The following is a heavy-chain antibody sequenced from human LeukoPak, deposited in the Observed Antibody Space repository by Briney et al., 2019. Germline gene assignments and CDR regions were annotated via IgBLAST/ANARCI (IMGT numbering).Heavy chain of an antibody. J-gene: IGHJ5*02. CDR1: GGSFSGYY. V-gene: IGHV4-34*01. CDR2: INHSGST. Sequence: SETLSLTCAVYGGSFSGYYWSWIRQPPGKGLEWIGEINHSGSTNYNPSLKSRVTISVDTSKNQFSLKLSSVTAGDTAVYNCARGWTFDPWGQGTLVTVSS. D-gene: IGHD3/OR15-3a*01. CDR3: ARGWTFDP.